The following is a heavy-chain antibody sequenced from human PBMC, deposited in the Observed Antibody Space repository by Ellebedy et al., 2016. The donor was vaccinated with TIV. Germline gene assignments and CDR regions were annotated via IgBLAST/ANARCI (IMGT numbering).Heavy chain of an antibody. D-gene: IGHD2-2*01. Sequence: GSLRLSXTVSGGSISSDSWSWIRQPPGKGLEWIGYIHYSGSTNYNPSLKSRVTISADTSKNQFSLKLSSVTAADTAVYYCARDREVVVRTYYYNYYMDVWGKGTTVTVSS. CDR3: ARDREVVVRTYYYNYYMDV. CDR2: IHYSGST. J-gene: IGHJ6*03. CDR1: GGSISSDS. V-gene: IGHV4-59*13.